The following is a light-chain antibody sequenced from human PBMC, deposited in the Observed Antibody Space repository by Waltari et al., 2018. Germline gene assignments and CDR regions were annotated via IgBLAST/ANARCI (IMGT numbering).Light chain of an antibody. J-gene: IGKJ3*01. CDR1: QSVSSN. V-gene: IGKV3D-15*01. Sequence: EIVMTQSPATLSVSPGERATLSCRASQSVSSNFAWYQQKPGQAPRLLIYGASTRATGIPARFSGSGSGTEFTLTISSLQSEDFAVYYCQQYNNWLIFTFGPGTKVDIK. CDR2: GAS. CDR3: QQYNNWLIFT.